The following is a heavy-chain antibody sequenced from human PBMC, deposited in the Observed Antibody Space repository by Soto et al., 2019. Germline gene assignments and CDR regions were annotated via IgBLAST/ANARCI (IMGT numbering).Heavy chain of an antibody. D-gene: IGHD3-22*01. CDR2: IIPIFGTA. CDR1: GGTFSSYT. Sequence: SVKVSCKASGGTFSSYTISWVRQAPGQGLEWMGRIIPIFGTANYAQKFQGRVTITADESTSTAYMELSSLRSEDTAVYYCASYPFNYYDSSGYPTKHYYYYGMDVWGQGTTVTVSS. V-gene: IGHV1-69*13. CDR3: ASYPFNYYDSSGYPTKHYYYYGMDV. J-gene: IGHJ6*02.